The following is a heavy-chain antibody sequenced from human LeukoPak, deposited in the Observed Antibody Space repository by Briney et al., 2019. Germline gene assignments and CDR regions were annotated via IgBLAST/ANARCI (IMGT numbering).Heavy chain of an antibody. CDR3: ARDLSYGGNPRFDY. Sequence: SVKVSCKASGGTFSIYAISWVRQAPGQGLEWMGGIIPIFGTANYAQKFQGRVTITADESTSTAYMELSSLRSEDTAVYYCARDLSYGGNPRFDYWGQGTLVTVSS. J-gene: IGHJ4*02. D-gene: IGHD4-23*01. V-gene: IGHV1-69*13. CDR2: IIPIFGTA. CDR1: GGTFSIYA.